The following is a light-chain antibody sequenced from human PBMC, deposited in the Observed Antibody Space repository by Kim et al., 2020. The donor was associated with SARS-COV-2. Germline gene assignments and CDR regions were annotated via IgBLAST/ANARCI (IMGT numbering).Light chain of an antibody. CDR2: AKD. CDR3: YSRHSSGYYWV. Sequence: ALGLTVRITCQGDSLRSCYASWYQQKPGQAPVLVIYAKDSRPSGIPDRFSGSNSGNTASLTITGAQAEDEADYYCYSRHSSGYYWVFGGGTQLTVL. CDR1: SLRSCY. J-gene: IGLJ3*02. V-gene: IGLV3-19*01.